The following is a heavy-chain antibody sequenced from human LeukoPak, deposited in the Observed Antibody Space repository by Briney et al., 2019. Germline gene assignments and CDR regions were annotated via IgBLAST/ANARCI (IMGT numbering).Heavy chain of an antibody. J-gene: IGHJ4*02. Sequence: ASVKVSCKASGYTFTSYAISWVRQAPGQGLEWMGWISADNGNTDYAQRFQGRVTMTTDTSTSTAYMELRSLRSDDTAVYYCARGNDCGDYWGQGTLVTVSS. CDR2: ISADNGNT. D-gene: IGHD2-21*02. CDR1: GYTFTSYA. CDR3: ARGNDCGDY. V-gene: IGHV1-18*01.